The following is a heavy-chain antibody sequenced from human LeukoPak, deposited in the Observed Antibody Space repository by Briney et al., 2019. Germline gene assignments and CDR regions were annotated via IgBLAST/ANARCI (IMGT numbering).Heavy chain of an antibody. Sequence: GGSLRLSCAASGLTFSNYGMHWVRQVPGKGLEWVAVISYDGSNKYYAESVKGRFTISRDNSKNTLYLQMNSLRAEDTAVFYCAKVSGFKITFGGVIDWGQGTPVTVSS. CDR1: GLTFSNYG. V-gene: IGHV3-30*18. D-gene: IGHD3-16*02. CDR2: ISYDGSNK. J-gene: IGHJ4*02. CDR3: AKVSGFKITFGGVID.